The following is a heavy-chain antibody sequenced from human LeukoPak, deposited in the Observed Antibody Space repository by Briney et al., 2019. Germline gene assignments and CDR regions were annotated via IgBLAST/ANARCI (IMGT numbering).Heavy chain of an antibody. CDR3: ASLSYYYDSSGNRYFQH. V-gene: IGHV4-34*01. CDR2: INHSGST. J-gene: IGHJ1*01. Sequence: SETLSLTCAVYGGSFSGYYWSWIRQPPGKGLEWIGEINHSGSTNYNPSLKSRVTISVDTSKNQFSLKLSSVTAADTAVYYCASLSYYYDSSGNRYFQHWGQGTLVTVSS. D-gene: IGHD3-22*01. CDR1: GGSFSGYY.